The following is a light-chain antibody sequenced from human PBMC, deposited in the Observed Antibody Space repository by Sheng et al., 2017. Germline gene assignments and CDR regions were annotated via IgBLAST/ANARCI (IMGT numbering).Light chain of an antibody. Sequence: DIQVTQSPSSLSASVGDRVTITCRASEGIGNSLAWYQQKPGGAPKLLVKGASSLESGVPSRFSGRRSGTDFTLTISSLQSEDFATYYCQQYYSTNAFGQGTKLEIK. CDR2: GAS. CDR1: EGIGNS. CDR3: QQYYSTNA. J-gene: IGKJ2*01. V-gene: IGKV1-NL1*01.